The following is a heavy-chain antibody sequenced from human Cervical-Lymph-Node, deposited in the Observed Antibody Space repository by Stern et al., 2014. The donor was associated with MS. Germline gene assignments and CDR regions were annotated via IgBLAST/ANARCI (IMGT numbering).Heavy chain of an antibody. V-gene: IGHV4-39*01. CDR2: IYYSGRT. Sequence: QVQLQESGPGLVKPSETLSLTCTVSGGSISSSYYYCGWIRQPPGKGLEWIGSIYYSGRTYYNPCLQRRVTLSVDKSKNPFSLKLSSVTAADTAVYYCANLYSSSWYVWFDPWGQGTLVTVSS. CDR1: GGSISSSYYY. D-gene: IGHD6-13*01. J-gene: IGHJ5*02. CDR3: ANLYSSSWYVWFDP.